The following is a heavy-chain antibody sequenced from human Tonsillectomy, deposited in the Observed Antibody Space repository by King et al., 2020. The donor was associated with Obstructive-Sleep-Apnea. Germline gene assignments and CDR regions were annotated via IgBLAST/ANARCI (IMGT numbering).Heavy chain of an antibody. J-gene: IGHJ5*02. CDR1: GFTFSSYS. V-gene: IGHV3-48*01. CDR3: ARLIVERATTRDWFDP. CDR2: ISSSSSTI. Sequence: VQLVESGGVLVQPGGSLRLSCAASGFTFSSYSMNWVRQAPGKGLEWVSYISSSSSTIYYADSVKGRFTISRDNAKNSLYLQMSGLRAEDTAVYYCARLIVERATTRDWFDPWGQGTLVTVSS. D-gene: IGHD5-24*01.